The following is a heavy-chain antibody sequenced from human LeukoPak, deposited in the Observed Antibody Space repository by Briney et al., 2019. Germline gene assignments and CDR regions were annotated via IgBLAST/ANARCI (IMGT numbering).Heavy chain of an antibody. CDR1: GGSISSSSYY. Sequence: PSETLSLTCTVSGGSISSSSYYWGWIRQPPGKGLEWIGSIYYSGSTYYNPSLKSRVTISVDTSKNQFSLKLSSVTAADTAVYYCAREGYSNSRWWFDYWGQGTLVTVSS. V-gene: IGHV4-39*07. CDR2: IYYSGST. J-gene: IGHJ4*02. CDR3: AREGYSNSRWWFDY. D-gene: IGHD6-13*01.